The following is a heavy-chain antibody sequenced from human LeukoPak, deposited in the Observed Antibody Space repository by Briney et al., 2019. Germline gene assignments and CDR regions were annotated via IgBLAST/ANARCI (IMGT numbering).Heavy chain of an antibody. Sequence: GSLRLSCAASGFIFGNYWMHLVRQVPGKGLVWVARINPNGKITTYTDSVKGRFTISRDNAKNTLYLQMNSLSAEDTAVYYCARDFAGDRDYWGQGTLVTVSS. D-gene: IGHD4-17*01. CDR3: ARDFAGDRDY. CDR2: INPNGKIT. V-gene: IGHV3-74*01. J-gene: IGHJ4*02. CDR1: GFIFGNYW.